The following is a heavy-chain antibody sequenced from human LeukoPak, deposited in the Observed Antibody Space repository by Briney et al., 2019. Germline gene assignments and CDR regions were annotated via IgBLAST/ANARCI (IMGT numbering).Heavy chain of an antibody. CDR2: IYHSGST. Sequence: SETLSLTCAVSGGSISSGGYSWSWIRQPPGKGLEWIGYIYHSGSTNYNPSLKSRVTISVDTSKNQFSLKLSSVTAADTAVYYCARGGLVLRYFDWLPGNAFDIWGQGTMVTVSS. D-gene: IGHD3-9*01. V-gene: IGHV4-30-2*01. CDR1: GGSISSGGYS. CDR3: ARGGLVLRYFDWLPGNAFDI. J-gene: IGHJ3*02.